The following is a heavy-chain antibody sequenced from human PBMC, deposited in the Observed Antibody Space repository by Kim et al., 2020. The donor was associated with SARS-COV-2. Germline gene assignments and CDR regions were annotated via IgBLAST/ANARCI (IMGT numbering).Heavy chain of an antibody. D-gene: IGHD4-4*01. Sequence: GGSLRLSCAASGFTFSSYEMNWVRQAPGKGLEWVSYISGSGTTIYYADSVRGRFTISRDNDKNSLYLQMNSLRAEDTAVYYCARGPNYSPFYYWGQGTLV. J-gene: IGHJ4*02. CDR3: ARGPNYSPFYY. CDR2: ISGSGTTI. V-gene: IGHV3-48*03. CDR1: GFTFSSYE.